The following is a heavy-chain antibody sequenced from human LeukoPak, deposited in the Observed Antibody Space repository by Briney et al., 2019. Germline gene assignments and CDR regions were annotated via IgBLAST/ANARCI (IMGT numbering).Heavy chain of an antibody. D-gene: IGHD2-2*01. Sequence: PGGSLRLSCAASGFTFSSYAMTWVHQAPGKGLEWVSVISVSGGTTFYADSVKGRFTTSRDNSKNTLYLEMNNLRAEDTAVYYCAKRTMPDHDAFDIWGQGTMVTVSS. V-gene: IGHV3-23*01. CDR2: ISVSGGTT. J-gene: IGHJ3*02. CDR3: AKRTMPDHDAFDI. CDR1: GFTFSSYA.